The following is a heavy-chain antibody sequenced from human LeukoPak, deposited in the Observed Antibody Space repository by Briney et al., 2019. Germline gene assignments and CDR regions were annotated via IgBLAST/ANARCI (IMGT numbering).Heavy chain of an antibody. J-gene: IGHJ3*02. CDR1: GFTFSSYW. D-gene: IGHD1/OR15-1a*01. V-gene: IGHV3-74*01. CDR3: ASDEQVASAFGI. Sequence: GGSLRLSCAASGFTFSSYWMHWVRQAPGKGLVWVSRINSDGSSTNYADSVKGRFTISRDNAKNTLYLQMNSLRAEDTAVYYCASDEQVASAFGIWGQGTMVTVSS. CDR2: INSDGSST.